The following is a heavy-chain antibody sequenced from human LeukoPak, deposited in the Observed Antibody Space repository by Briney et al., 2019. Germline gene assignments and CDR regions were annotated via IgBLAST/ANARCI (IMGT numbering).Heavy chain of an antibody. CDR2: ISGSDGADT. J-gene: IGHJ6*02. D-gene: IGHD4-17*01. CDR1: GFTFSSYA. Sequence: GGSLRLSCAASGFTFSSYAMSWVRQAPGKGLEWVSIISGSDGADTYYAESVRGRFTISRDNSRKTLNLQMNRLRAEDTAVYYCAKGPSSYGDYGRYNYGMDVWGQGTTVTVSS. V-gene: IGHV3-23*01. CDR3: AKGPSSYGDYGRYNYGMDV.